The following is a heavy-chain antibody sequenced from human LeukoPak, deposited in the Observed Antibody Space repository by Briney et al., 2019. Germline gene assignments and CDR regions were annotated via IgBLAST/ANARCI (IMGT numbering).Heavy chain of an antibody. V-gene: IGHV3-66*01. CDR1: GFTVSSNY. CDR3: ARGAARMVEVAPIISFGF. CDR2: IYSGGST. D-gene: IGHD5-24*01. Sequence: PGGSLRLSCAASGFTVSSNYMSWVRQAPGKGLEWVSVIYSGGSTYYADSVKGRFTISRDNSKNTLYLQMNSLRAEDTAVYYCARGAARMVEVAPIISFGFWGQGTLVTVSS. J-gene: IGHJ4*02.